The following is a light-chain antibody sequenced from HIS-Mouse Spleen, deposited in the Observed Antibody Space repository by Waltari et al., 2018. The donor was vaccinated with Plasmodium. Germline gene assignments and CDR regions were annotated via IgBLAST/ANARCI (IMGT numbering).Light chain of an antibody. CDR1: ALPKKY. Sequence: SYELTQPPSVSVSQGQTARITCSGDALPKKYAYWYQQTSGQAPVLVIYEDSKRPSGIPERFSGSSSGTMATLTISGAQVEDEADYYCYSTDSSGNHRVFGGGTKLTVL. CDR3: YSTDSSGNHRV. J-gene: IGLJ3*02. CDR2: EDS. V-gene: IGLV3-10*01.